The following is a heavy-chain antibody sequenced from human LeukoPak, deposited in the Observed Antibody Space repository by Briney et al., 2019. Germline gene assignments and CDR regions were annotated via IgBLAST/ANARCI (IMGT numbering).Heavy chain of an antibody. CDR3: AREAVGMATKVDYYYMDV. J-gene: IGHJ6*03. D-gene: IGHD5-24*01. CDR2: ISRGSSYI. Sequence: PGGSLRLSCAASRFTFDSYTIHWVRQAPGKGLEWVSSISRGSSYIYYADSVEGRFTISRDNAKNSLYLQMNSLRAEDTAVYYCAREAVGMATKVDYYYMDVWGKGTTVTVSS. V-gene: IGHV3-21*01. CDR1: RFTFDSYT.